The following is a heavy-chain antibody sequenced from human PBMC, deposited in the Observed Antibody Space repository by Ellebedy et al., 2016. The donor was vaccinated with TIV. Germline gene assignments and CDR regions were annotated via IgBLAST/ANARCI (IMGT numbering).Heavy chain of an antibody. Sequence: MPSETLSLTCTVSGGSIRSYYWSWIRQPPGKGLEWIGYINDSGSTNYNPSLKSRVTMSVDTSKNQLSLKLSSVTAADPAVYYCVRGGSAWAWSLDYWGQGTLVTVSS. CDR2: INDSGST. CDR3: VRGGSAWAWSLDY. D-gene: IGHD6-19*01. V-gene: IGHV4-59*01. CDR1: GGSIRSYY. J-gene: IGHJ4*02.